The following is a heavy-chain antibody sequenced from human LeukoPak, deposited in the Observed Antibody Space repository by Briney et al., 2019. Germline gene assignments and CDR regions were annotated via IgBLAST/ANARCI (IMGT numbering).Heavy chain of an antibody. J-gene: IGHJ6*04. CDR3: AKDIGYCSGGSCYPAGMDV. CDR1: GFTFSSYG. D-gene: IGHD2-15*01. Sequence: GGSLRLSCAASGFTFSSYGMHWVRQAPGKGLEWVAVISYDGSSKYYADSVKGRFTISRDNSKNTLYLQMNSLRAEDTAVYYCAKDIGYCSGGSCYPAGMDVWGKGTTVTVSS. V-gene: IGHV3-30*18. CDR2: ISYDGSSK.